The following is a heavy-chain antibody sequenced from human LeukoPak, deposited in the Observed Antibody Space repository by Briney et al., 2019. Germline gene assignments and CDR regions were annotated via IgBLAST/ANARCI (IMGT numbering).Heavy chain of an antibody. CDR2: TYPGDSDT. J-gene: IGHJ4*02. V-gene: IGHV5-51*01. Sequence: GESLKISCKASGYGFSIYWIGWVRQLPGKGLEWMGITYPGDSDTRYSPSFQGQVTISADKSISTAYLQWSSLKASDTAMYYCARQDDQDFDYWGQGTLVTVSS. CDR3: ARQDDQDFDY. D-gene: IGHD1-1*01. CDR1: GYGFSIYW.